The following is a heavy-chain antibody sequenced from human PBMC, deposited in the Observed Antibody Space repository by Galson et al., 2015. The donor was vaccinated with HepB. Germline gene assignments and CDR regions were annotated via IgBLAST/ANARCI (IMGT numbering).Heavy chain of an antibody. Sequence: LRLSCAASGFTFSSYNMNWVRQAPGKGLEWVSSISSSSSYIYYADSVKGRFTISRDNAKNSLYLQMNSLRAEDTAVYYCARGSAVVVGYFDYWGQGTLVTVSS. D-gene: IGHD2-15*01. CDR2: ISSSSSYI. CDR1: GFTFSSYN. J-gene: IGHJ4*02. V-gene: IGHV3-21*01. CDR3: ARGSAVVVGYFDY.